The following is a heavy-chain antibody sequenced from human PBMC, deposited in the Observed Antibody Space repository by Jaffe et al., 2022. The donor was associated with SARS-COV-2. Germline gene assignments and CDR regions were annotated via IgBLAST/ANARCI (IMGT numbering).Heavy chain of an antibody. Sequence: EVQLVESGGGLVQPGGSLRLSCAASGLTFSRWWMSWVRQAPGEGLEWVANINQDGSDKYYVDSVRGRFAISRDNARNSLYLQMNSLRAEDTAVYYCARYVRSTSVGDYYMDVWGKGTTVTVSS. CDR3: ARYVRSTSVGDYYMDV. D-gene: IGHD3-3*01. J-gene: IGHJ6*03. V-gene: IGHV3-7*01. CDR1: GLTFSRWW. CDR2: INQDGSDK.